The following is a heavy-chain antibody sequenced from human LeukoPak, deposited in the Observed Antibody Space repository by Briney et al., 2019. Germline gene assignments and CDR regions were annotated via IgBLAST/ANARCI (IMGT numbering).Heavy chain of an antibody. J-gene: IGHJ4*02. CDR2: AYYNGDT. CDR3: AGFKSGPAFEY. V-gene: IGHV4-59*07. CDR1: GDSISSFY. Sequence: PSYTMSLTCSVSGDSISSFYWIWIRQPPGKGLEWIGFAYYNGDTKQNPSLRGRATLSVDTSKSQFSLKLTSVTAADTAVYYCAGFKSGPAFEYWGQGTLVTVSS.